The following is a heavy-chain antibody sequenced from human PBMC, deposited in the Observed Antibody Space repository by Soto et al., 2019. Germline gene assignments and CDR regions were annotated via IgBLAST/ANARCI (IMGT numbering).Heavy chain of an antibody. D-gene: IGHD2-21*02. J-gene: IGHJ4*02. CDR3: ARDGPVTDD. CDR2: IYYSGST. V-gene: IGHV4-59*01. CDR1: GGSISSYY. Sequence: LSLTCTVSGGSISSYYWSWIRQPPGKGLEWIGYIYYSGSTNYNPSLKSRVTISVDTSKNQFSLKLSSVTAADTAVYYCARDGPVTDDWGQGTLVTVSS.